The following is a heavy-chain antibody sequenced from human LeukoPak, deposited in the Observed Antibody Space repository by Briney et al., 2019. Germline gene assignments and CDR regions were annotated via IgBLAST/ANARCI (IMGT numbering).Heavy chain of an antibody. CDR3: ASAGSFHKDAFDI. D-gene: IGHD1-26*01. J-gene: IGHJ3*02. Sequence: ASVKVSCKASGYTFTSYGISWVRQAPGQGLEWMGWISAYNGNTNYAQKLQGRVTMTTDTSTSTAYMELSRLRSDDTAVYYCASAGSFHKDAFDIWGQGTMVTVSS. CDR2: ISAYNGNT. CDR1: GYTFTSYG. V-gene: IGHV1-18*01.